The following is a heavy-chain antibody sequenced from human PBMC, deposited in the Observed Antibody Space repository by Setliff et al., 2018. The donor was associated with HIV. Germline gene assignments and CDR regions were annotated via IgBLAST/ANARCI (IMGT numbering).Heavy chain of an antibody. D-gene: IGHD2-15*01. V-gene: IGHV3-48*01. CDR1: GFRFSEYS. J-gene: IGHJ4*02. CDR3: VSTPGVFYFDF. CDR2: ITSSSTTI. Sequence: AGSLRLSCPTSGFRFSEYSMKWVRQTPGKGLEWISYITSSSTTIYYADSVKGRFTISRDNAQNSLYLQMNSLRAEDTAVYYCVSTPGVFYFDFWGQGTPVTVSS.